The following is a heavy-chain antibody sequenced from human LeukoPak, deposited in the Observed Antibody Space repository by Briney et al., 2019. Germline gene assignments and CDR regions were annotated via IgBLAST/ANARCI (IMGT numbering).Heavy chain of an antibody. CDR2: IYYSGST. V-gene: IGHV4-39*01. D-gene: IGHD2-2*01. CDR1: GGSISSSSYY. Sequence: NPSETLSLTCTVSGGSISSSSYYWGWFRQPPGKGLEWIGSIYYSGSTYYNPSLKSRITISVDTSKNQFSLKLSSVTAADTAMYYCARHIRGLYQHHPRGPFDIWGQGTMVTVSS. CDR3: ARHIRGLYQHHPRGPFDI. J-gene: IGHJ3*02.